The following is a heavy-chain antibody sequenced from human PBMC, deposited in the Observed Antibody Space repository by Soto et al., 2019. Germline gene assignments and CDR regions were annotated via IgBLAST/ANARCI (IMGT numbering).Heavy chain of an antibody. CDR3: ARYLHYYDSSGYYYVFDY. CDR1: GGSISSGGYY. D-gene: IGHD3-22*01. CDR2: IYYSRST. V-gene: IGHV4-31*03. J-gene: IGHJ4*02. Sequence: SETLSLTCTVSGGSISSGGYYWSWIRQHPGKGLEWIGYIYYSRSTYYNPSLKSRVTISVDTSKNQFSLKLSSVTAADTAVYYCARYLHYYDSSGYYYVFDYWGQGTLVTVSS.